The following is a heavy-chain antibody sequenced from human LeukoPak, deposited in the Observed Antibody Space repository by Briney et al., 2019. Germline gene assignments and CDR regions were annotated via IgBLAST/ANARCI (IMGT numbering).Heavy chain of an antibody. V-gene: IGHV3-48*03. CDR2: ISSSGSTI. J-gene: IGHJ3*02. D-gene: IGHD3-10*01. CDR1: GFTFSSYE. Sequence: GGSLRLSCAASGFTFSSYEMNWVRQAPGKGLEWVSYISSSGSTIYYADSVKGRFTISRDNAKNALYLQMNSLRAEDTAVYYCARALIGWFGELTKDGSGALDIWGQGTMVTASS. CDR3: ARALIGWFGELTKDGSGALDI.